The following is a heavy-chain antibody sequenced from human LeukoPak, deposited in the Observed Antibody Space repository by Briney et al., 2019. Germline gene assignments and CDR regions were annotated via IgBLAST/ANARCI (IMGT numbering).Heavy chain of an antibody. Sequence: KPSETLSLTCTVSGGSVSSGSYYWSWIRQPPGKGLEWIGYIYYSGSTNYNPSLKSRVTISVDTSKNQFSLKLSSVTAADTAVYYCASGPSRDLFDYWGQGTLVTVSS. V-gene: IGHV4-61*01. CDR2: IYYSGST. CDR3: ASGPSRDLFDY. D-gene: IGHD3/OR15-3a*01. CDR1: GGSVSSGSYY. J-gene: IGHJ4*02.